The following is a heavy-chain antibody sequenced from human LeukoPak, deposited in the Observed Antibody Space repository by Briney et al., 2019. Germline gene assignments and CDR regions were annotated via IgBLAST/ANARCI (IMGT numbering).Heavy chain of an antibody. CDR3: ARASHGWYFDL. CDR1: GGSINNYY. Sequence: PSETLSLTCTVSGGSINNYYWGWIRQPPGKGLEWIGSIYYSGSTYYNPSLKSRVTISVDTSRKQFSLKLSSVTAADTAVYYCARASHGWYFDLWGRGTLVTVSS. CDR2: IYYSGST. D-gene: IGHD6-6*01. V-gene: IGHV4-39*07. J-gene: IGHJ2*01.